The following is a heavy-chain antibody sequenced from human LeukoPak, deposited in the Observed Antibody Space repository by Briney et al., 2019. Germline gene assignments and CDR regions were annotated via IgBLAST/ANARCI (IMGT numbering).Heavy chain of an antibody. V-gene: IGHV4-4*07. Sequence: SETLSLTCTVSGGSISSYYWSWIRQPAGKGLEWIGRIYTSGSNNYNPSLKSRVTMSVDTSKNQFSLKLSSVTAADTAVYYCARDTGYQDIVVVPAAINYYYYYMDVWGKGTTVTVSS. D-gene: IGHD2-2*01. J-gene: IGHJ6*03. CDR1: GGSISSYY. CDR2: IYTSGSN. CDR3: ARDTGYQDIVVVPAAINYYYYYMDV.